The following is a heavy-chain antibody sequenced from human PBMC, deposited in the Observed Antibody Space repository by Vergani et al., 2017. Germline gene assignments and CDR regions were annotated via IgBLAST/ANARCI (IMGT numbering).Heavy chain of an antibody. J-gene: IGHJ4*02. CDR3: ATGWSDFPDY. Sequence: EVQLVESGGGLVKPGGSLRLSCAASGFNFTNVWMSWVRQAPGKGLEWVGRIESKAEGGTTDYATPVKGRLTISRDDTKDTLFLQMNSLKTEDTAIYYCATGWSDFPDYWGQGTLVTVSS. CDR1: GFNFTNVW. V-gene: IGHV3-15*04. CDR2: IESKAEGGTT. D-gene: IGHD1-26*01.